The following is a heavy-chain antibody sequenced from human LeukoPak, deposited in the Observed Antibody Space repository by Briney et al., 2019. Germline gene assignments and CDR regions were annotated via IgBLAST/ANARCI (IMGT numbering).Heavy chain of an antibody. CDR3: ARSDTHHIHSSSWHFDY. D-gene: IGHD6-13*01. V-gene: IGHV4-59*01. J-gene: IGHJ4*02. CDR1: GGSLGTNY. Sequence: SETLSLTCSVSGGSLGTNYWSSIRQVPGKGLEWIGYSSYSGSSNYNPSLKSRVTISGDPSKTQFSLYLTSVTAADTAVYYGARSDTHHIHSSSWHFDYWGQGTLVTVSS. CDR2: SSYSGSS.